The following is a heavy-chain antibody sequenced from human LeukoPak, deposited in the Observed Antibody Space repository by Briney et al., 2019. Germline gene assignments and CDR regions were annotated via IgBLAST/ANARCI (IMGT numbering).Heavy chain of an antibody. D-gene: IGHD4-11*01. CDR1: GYTFTSYD. Sequence: ASVKVSCKASGYTFTSYDINWVRQATGQGLEWMGWMNPNSGNTGYAQKFQGRVTMTRDTSISTAYMELSSLRSEDTAVYYCARNDYNGGDAFDIWGQGTMVTVSS. J-gene: IGHJ3*02. V-gene: IGHV1-8*01. CDR3: ARNDYNGGDAFDI. CDR2: MNPNSGNT.